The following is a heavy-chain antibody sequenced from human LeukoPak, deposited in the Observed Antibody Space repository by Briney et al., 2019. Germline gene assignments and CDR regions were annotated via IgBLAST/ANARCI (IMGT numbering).Heavy chain of an antibody. CDR3: AKGGSKAPDY. CDR2: INSDGSST. D-gene: IGHD4-11*01. J-gene: IGHJ4*02. V-gene: IGHV3-74*01. CDR1: GFTFSSYW. Sequence: PGGPLRLSCAASGFTFSSYWMHWVRQAPGKGLVWVSRINSDGSSTTYADSVKGRFTISRDNAKNTLYLQMNSLRTEDTAVYYCAKGGSKAPDYWGQGTLVTVSS.